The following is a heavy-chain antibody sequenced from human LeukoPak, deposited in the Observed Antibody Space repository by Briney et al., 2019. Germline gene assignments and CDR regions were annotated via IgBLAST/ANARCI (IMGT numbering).Heavy chain of an antibody. D-gene: IGHD6-19*01. Sequence: ASVKVSCKASGYTFTSYGISWVRQAPGQGLEWMGWISAYNGNTNYAQRLQGRVTMTTDTSTSTAYMELRSLRSDDTAVYYCARDPGPPVAGTAPFDYWGQGTLVTVSS. V-gene: IGHV1-18*01. J-gene: IGHJ4*02. CDR2: ISAYNGNT. CDR3: ARDPGPPVAGTAPFDY. CDR1: GYTFTSYG.